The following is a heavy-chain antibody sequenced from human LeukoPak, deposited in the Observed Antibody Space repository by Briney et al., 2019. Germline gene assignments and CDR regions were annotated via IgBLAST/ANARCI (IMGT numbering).Heavy chain of an antibody. CDR2: ITNNGRST. CDR1: GFTFSGYT. CDR3: ASTYCDDMSRYYPFDY. Sequence: GGSLRLSCSASGFTFSGYTMYRVRQPPGKGLEYVSAITNNGRSTYYADSVKGRFTISRDNSKNTLYLQMSSLGAEDTAVYYCASTYCDDMSRYYPFDYWGQGTLVTVPS. D-gene: IGHD3-22*01. J-gene: IGHJ4*02. V-gene: IGHV3-64D*06.